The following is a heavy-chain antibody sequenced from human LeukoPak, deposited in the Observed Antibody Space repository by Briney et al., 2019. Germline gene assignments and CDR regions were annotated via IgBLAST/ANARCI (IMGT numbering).Heavy chain of an antibody. CDR3: TRHIEPITYYYDSSGHTPRAFDI. J-gene: IGHJ3*02. Sequence: GGSLRLSCAASGFTFSSYEMNWVRQAPGKGLEWVSYISSSGSTIYYADSVKGRFTISRDNSKNTLYLQMNSLRAEDTAVYYCTRHIEPITYYYDSSGHTPRAFDIWGQGTMVTVSS. CDR2: ISSSGSTI. D-gene: IGHD3-22*01. CDR1: GFTFSSYE. V-gene: IGHV3-48*03.